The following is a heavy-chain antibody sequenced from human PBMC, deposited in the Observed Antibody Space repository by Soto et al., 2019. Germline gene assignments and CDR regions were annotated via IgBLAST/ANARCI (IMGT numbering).Heavy chain of an antibody. CDR3: ARATTYYYGSGSYNHYYYYGMDV. J-gene: IGHJ6*02. D-gene: IGHD3-10*01. Sequence: QVQLVQSGAEVKKPGSSVKVSCKASGGTFSSYAISWVRQAPGQGLEWMGGIIPIFGTANYAQKFQGRVTTTADESTSTAYMELSSLRSEDTAVYYCARATTYYYGSGSYNHYYYYGMDVWGQGTTVTVS. CDR1: GGTFSSYA. V-gene: IGHV1-69*01. CDR2: IIPIFGTA.